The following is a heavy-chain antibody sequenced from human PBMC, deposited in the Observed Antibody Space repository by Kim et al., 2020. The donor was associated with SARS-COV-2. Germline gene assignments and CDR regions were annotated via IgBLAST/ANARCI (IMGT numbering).Heavy chain of an antibody. CDR2: ISGSGGST. J-gene: IGHJ4*02. Sequence: GGSLRLSCAASGFTFSSYAMSWVRQAPGKGLEWVSAISGSGGSTYYADSVKGRFTISRDNSKNTLYLQMNSLRAEDTAVYYCARDLAAADYYFDYWGQGTLVTASS. CDR3: ARDLAAADYYFDY. V-gene: IGHV3-23*01. CDR1: GFTFSSYA. D-gene: IGHD6-13*01.